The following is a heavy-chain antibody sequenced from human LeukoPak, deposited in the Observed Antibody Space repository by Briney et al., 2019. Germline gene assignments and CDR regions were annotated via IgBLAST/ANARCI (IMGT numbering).Heavy chain of an antibody. V-gene: IGHV1-69*05. Sequence: SVKVSCKASGGTFSSYAISWVRQAPGQGLEWMGRIIPIFGTANYAQKFQGRVTITTDESTSTAYMELSSLRSEDTAVYYCALAAAVDKPFDYWGQGTLVTVSS. CDR2: IIPIFGTA. CDR3: ALAAAVDKPFDY. D-gene: IGHD6-13*01. CDR1: GGTFSSYA. J-gene: IGHJ4*02.